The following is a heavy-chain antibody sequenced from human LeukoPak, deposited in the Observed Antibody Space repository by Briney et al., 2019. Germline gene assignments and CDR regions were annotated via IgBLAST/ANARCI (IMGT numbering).Heavy chain of an antibody. CDR3: ARGLYGDYLRR. Sequence: SETLSLTCTVSGGSISSSSYYWGWIRQPPGKGLEWIGSIYYSGSTYYNPSLKSRVTISVDTSKNQFSLKLSSVTAADTAVYYCARGLYGDYLRRWGQGTLVTVSS. J-gene: IGHJ4*02. CDR2: IYYSGST. CDR1: GGSISSSSYY. V-gene: IGHV4-39*07. D-gene: IGHD4-17*01.